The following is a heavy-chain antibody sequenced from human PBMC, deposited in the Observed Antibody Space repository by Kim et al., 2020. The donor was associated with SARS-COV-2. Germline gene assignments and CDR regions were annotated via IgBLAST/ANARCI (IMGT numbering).Heavy chain of an antibody. CDR2: IYYSGST. CDR3: AGGEYDSSGWYYFDY. Sequence: SETLSLTCTVSGGSISSYYWSWIRQPPGKGLEWIGYIYYSGSTNYNPSLKSRVTISVDTSKNQFSLKLSSVTAADTAVYYCAGGEYDSSGWYYFDYWGQGTLVTVSS. D-gene: IGHD6-19*01. CDR1: GGSISSYY. J-gene: IGHJ4*02. V-gene: IGHV4-59*13.